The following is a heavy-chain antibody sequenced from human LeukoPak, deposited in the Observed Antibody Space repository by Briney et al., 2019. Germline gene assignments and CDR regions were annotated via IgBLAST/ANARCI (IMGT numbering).Heavy chain of an antibody. D-gene: IGHD3-10*01. Sequence: PSETLSLTCTVSGGSISSSSYYWGWIRQPPGKGLEWIGSMSYSGSTYYNLSLKSRVTIAVDTSKTQFSLKLSSVTAADTAVYYCARFYTTSQYGSGYMDVWGKGTTVTVSS. V-gene: IGHV4-39*01. J-gene: IGHJ6*03. CDR3: ARFYTTSQYGSGYMDV. CDR2: MSYSGST. CDR1: GGSISSSSYY.